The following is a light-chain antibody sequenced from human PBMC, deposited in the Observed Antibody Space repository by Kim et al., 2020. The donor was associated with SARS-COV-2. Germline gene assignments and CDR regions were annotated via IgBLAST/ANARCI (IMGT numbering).Light chain of an antibody. CDR2: AIS. CDR3: QQYGSSHYT. V-gene: IGKV3-20*01. J-gene: IGKJ2*01. Sequence: LTPGETSTLPCRASQSVSSSYLAWYQQKPGEAPRLLIYAISSRATGIPDRFSGSGSGTDFTLTISRLEPEDFAVYYCQQYGSSHYTFGQGTKLEI. CDR1: QSVSSSY.